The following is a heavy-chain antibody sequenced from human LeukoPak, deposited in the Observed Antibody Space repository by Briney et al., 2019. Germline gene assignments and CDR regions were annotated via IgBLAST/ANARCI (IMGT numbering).Heavy chain of an antibody. V-gene: IGHV4-59*01. CDR3: ARTDSSGWQGIDY. Sequence: SETLSLTCTVSGGSISSYYWSWIRQPPGKGLEWIGYIYYSGSTNYNPSLKSRVTISVDTSKNQFSLKLSSVTAADTAVHYCARTDSSGWQGIDYWGQGTLVTVSS. D-gene: IGHD6-19*01. CDR2: IYYSGST. CDR1: GGSISSYY. J-gene: IGHJ4*02.